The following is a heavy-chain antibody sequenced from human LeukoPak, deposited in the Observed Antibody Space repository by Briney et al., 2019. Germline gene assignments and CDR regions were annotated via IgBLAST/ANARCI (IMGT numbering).Heavy chain of an antibody. CDR3: ARIPDMTTIKGLAY. CDR2: INPGGDGS. D-gene: IGHD5-24*01. Sequence: ASVKVSCKASGGTFSSYAISWVRQAPGQGLEWMGIINPGGDGSTYAQRFQGRVIMTRDTSTRTVYMELSSLRSEDTAMYYCARIPDMTTIKGLAYWGQGTLVTVSS. J-gene: IGHJ4*02. CDR1: GGTFSSYA. V-gene: IGHV1-46*01.